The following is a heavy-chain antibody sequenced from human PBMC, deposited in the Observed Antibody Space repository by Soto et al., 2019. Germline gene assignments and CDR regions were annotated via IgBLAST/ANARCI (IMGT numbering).Heavy chain of an antibody. CDR2: IIPIVGIA. CDR3: ARAVVVVATGAFDI. V-gene: IGHV1-69*04. Sequence: QVQLVQSGAEVKKPGSSVKVSCQASGGTLNTYGINWVLQAPGQGLEWMGRIIPIVGIAKYAQMFQGRVTINADKSTSTAYMMELNSLRPEDTAVYYCARAVVVVATGAFDIWGKGTMGTVSS. CDR1: GGTLNTYG. D-gene: IGHD2-15*01. J-gene: IGHJ3*02.